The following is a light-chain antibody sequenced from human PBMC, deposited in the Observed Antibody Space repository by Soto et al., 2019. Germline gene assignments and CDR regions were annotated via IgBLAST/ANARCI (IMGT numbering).Light chain of an antibody. CDR2: GAS. J-gene: IGKJ5*01. CDR1: QSVSSSY. V-gene: IGKV3-20*01. CDR3: QYYGSSFPIT. Sequence: EAVLTQSPGTLSLSPGERATLSCRASQSVSSSYLAWYQQKPGQAPRLLIYGASSRITGIPDRFSGSGSGTDFILTISRLEPEDFAVYYCQYYGSSFPITFGQGTRLEIK.